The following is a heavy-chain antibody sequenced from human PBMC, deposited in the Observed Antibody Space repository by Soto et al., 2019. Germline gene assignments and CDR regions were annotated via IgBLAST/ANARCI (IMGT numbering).Heavy chain of an antibody. V-gene: IGHV3-15*01. CDR1: AFTISNYW. CDR3: TTDLIDFWSGYCEY. Sequence: PGGSLRLSCAASAFTISNYWMSWLRQAPGKGLEWVGRIKSKTDGGTTDYAAPVKGRFTISRDDSKNTLYLQMNSLKTEDTAVYYCTTDLIDFWSGYCEYWGQGTLVTVSS. J-gene: IGHJ4*02. D-gene: IGHD3-3*01. CDR2: IKSKTDGGTT.